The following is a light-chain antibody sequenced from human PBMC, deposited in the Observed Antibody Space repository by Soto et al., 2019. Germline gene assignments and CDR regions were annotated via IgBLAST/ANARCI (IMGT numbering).Light chain of an antibody. V-gene: IGKV1-33*01. CDR2: DAS. J-gene: IGKJ5*01. CDR3: QQYLNLPIT. Sequence: DIQMTQSPSSLSASVGDRVTISCRASQDITDSLNWYQQKPGEAPKLLIYDASNLETGVPSRFSGSGSGTDFTFPISSLQPEDIATYYCQQYLNLPITFGQGARLEIK. CDR1: QDITDS.